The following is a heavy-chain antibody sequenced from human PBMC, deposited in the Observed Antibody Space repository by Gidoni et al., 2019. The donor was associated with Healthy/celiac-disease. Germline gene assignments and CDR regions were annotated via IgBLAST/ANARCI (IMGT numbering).Heavy chain of an antibody. CDR3: ARASFHWAYDSSGYYYNY. CDR2: IIPIFGTA. J-gene: IGHJ4*02. CDR1: GGTFSSYA. D-gene: IGHD3-22*01. V-gene: IGHV1-69*01. Sequence: QVQLVQSGAEVKKPGSSVKVSCKASGGTFSSYAISWVRQAPGQGLEWMGGIIPIFGTANYAQKFQGRVTITADESTSTAYMELSSLRSEDTAVYYCARASFHWAYDSSGYYYNYWGQGTLVTVSS.